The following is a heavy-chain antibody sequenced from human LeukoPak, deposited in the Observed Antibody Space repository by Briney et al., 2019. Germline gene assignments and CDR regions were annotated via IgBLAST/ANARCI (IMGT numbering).Heavy chain of an antibody. CDR3: ARQWLVVAFDY. J-gene: IGHJ4*02. Sequence: SETLSLTCTVSGGSISSSRYYWGWIRQPPGKGLEWIGGIYNSGSTYYNPSLKGRFTISVDTSKNQISLKLSSVTAADPAVYHCARQWLVVAFDYWGQGTLVTVSS. CDR1: GGSISSSRYY. D-gene: IGHD6-19*01. V-gene: IGHV4-39*01. CDR2: IYNSGST.